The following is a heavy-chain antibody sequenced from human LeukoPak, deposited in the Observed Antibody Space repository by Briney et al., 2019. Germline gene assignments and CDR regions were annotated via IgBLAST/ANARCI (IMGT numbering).Heavy chain of an antibody. Sequence: KPSETLALTCALYGDSFSDYYWSWIRQPPGKGPEWIGGISHSGTTNYHPSLKSRVTISVDTSKNQFSLKLSSVTAADTAVYYCARRDIAARPFDYWGQGTLVTVSS. CDR3: ARRDIAARPFDY. V-gene: IGHV4-34*01. CDR1: GDSFSDYY. CDR2: ISHSGTT. D-gene: IGHD6-6*01. J-gene: IGHJ4*02.